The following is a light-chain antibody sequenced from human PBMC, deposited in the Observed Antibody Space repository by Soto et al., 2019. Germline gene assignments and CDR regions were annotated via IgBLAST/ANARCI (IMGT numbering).Light chain of an antibody. CDR3: QQYNNWPPWT. Sequence: EIVMTQSPATLSVSPGERATLSCRASQSVSSNLAWYQQKPGQAPRLLIYGASTRATGIPARFSGSGSGTEFTRPISSLQSEDFAVYYCQQYNNWPPWTFGQGTKVEIK. CDR1: QSVSSN. CDR2: GAS. V-gene: IGKV3-15*01. J-gene: IGKJ1*01.